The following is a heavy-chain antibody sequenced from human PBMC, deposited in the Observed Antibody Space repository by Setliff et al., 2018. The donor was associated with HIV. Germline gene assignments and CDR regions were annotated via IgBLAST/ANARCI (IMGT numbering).Heavy chain of an antibody. J-gene: IGHJ3*02. CDR1: GGSFSGYY. CDR3: ARVGDFYDTSGYYSVLDAFDI. D-gene: IGHD3-22*01. Sequence: SETLSLTCAVYGGSFSGYYWNWIRQPPGKGLEWIGEINHSGSTNYNPSLKSRVTMSVDTSKNQFSLKLNSVTAADTAVYYCARVGDFYDTSGYYSVLDAFDIWGQGTWVTVSS. CDR2: INHSGST. V-gene: IGHV4-34*01.